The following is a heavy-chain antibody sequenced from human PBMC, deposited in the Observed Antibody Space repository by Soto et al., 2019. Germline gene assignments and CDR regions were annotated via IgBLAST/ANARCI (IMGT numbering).Heavy chain of an antibody. CDR3: TKTDFWPYYYYYYGMGV. Sequence: GGSLRLSCAASGFTFSSYAMHWVRQAPGKGLEWVAVISYDGSNKYYADSVKGRFTISRDNSKNTLYLQMNSLRAEDTAVYYCTKTDFWPYYYYYYGMGVWGQGTTVTVYS. D-gene: IGHD3-3*01. CDR2: ISYDGSNK. J-gene: IGHJ6*02. CDR1: GFTFSSYA. V-gene: IGHV3-30-3*02.